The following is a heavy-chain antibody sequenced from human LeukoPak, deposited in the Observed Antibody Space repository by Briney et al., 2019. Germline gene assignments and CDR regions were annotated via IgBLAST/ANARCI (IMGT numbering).Heavy chain of an antibody. D-gene: IGHD3-10*01. V-gene: IGHV1-2*02. J-gene: IGHJ4*02. CDR1: GYTFTGYY. CDR2: INPNSGGT. CDR3: ARDWNGSGSFDY. Sequence: ASVTVSCKASGYTFTGYYMHWVRQAPGQGLEWMGWINPNSGGTNYAQKFQGRVTMTRDTSISTAYMELSRLRSDDTAVYYCARDWNGSGSFDYWGQGTLVTVSS.